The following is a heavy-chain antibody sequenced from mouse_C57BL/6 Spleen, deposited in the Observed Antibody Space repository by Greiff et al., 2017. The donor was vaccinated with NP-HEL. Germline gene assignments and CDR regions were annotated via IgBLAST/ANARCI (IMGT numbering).Heavy chain of an antibody. D-gene: IGHD2-5*01. CDR1: GYSITSGYD. Sequence: VQLKQSGPGMVKPSQSLSLTCTVTGYSITSGYDWHWIRHFPGNKLEWMGYISYSGSTNYNPSLKSRISITHDTSKNHFFLKLNSVTTEDTATYYCARAYSNYWYFDVWGTGTTVTVSS. CDR2: ISYSGST. V-gene: IGHV3-1*01. CDR3: ARAYSNYWYFDV. J-gene: IGHJ1*03.